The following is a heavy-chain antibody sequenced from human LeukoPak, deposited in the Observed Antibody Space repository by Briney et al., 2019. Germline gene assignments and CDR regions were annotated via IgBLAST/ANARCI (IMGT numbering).Heavy chain of an antibody. D-gene: IGHD2-2*01. Sequence: SETLSLTCTVSGGSISSYYWSWIRQPAGKGLEWIGRIYTSGSTNYNPSLKSRVTMSVDTSKNQFSLKLSSVTAADTAVYYCARVRYCSSTSCYRNYYYYGMDVWGQGTTVTVSS. CDR1: GGSISSYY. CDR3: ARVRYCSSTSCYRNYYYYGMDV. J-gene: IGHJ6*02. V-gene: IGHV4-4*07. CDR2: IYTSGST.